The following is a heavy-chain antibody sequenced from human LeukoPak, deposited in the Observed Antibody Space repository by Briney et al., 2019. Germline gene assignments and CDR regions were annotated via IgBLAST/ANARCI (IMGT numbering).Heavy chain of an antibody. D-gene: IGHD6-13*01. CDR2: ISYDGSYK. V-gene: IGHV3-30*18. Sequence: GGSLRLSCAGSGFIFSNYGMHWVRQAPGKGLEWVAVISYDGSYKYYADSVKGRFTISRDDSKNTLYLQTNSLRAEDTAMYYCAKPYVAAAGTVISAFDIWGQGTMVTVSS. CDR1: GFIFSNYG. CDR3: AKPYVAAAGTVISAFDI. J-gene: IGHJ3*02.